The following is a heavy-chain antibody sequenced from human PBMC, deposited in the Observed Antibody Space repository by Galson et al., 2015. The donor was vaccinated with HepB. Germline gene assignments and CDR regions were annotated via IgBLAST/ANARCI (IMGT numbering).Heavy chain of an antibody. D-gene: IGHD6-19*01. CDR3: ATRSGASGWYSYFQH. J-gene: IGHJ1*01. Sequence: SLRLSCAASGFTFSSYAIMWVRQAPGKGLEWVSGMSDNGDNTFYADSVKGRFTISRDISKNTVYLPMNSLGVEDTAVYYCATRSGASGWYSYFQHWGQGTLVTVSS. CDR1: GFTFSSYA. V-gene: IGHV3-23*01. CDR2: MSDNGDNT.